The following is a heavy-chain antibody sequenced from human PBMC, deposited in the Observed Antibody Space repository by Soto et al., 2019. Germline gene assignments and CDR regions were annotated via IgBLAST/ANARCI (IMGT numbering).Heavy chain of an antibody. V-gene: IGHV3-7*03. J-gene: IGHJ4*02. D-gene: IGHD2-8*02. CDR2: IKIDGSEK. Sequence: EVQMLQSGGGMVQPGGSLRLSCVGSGFTFGHYWMPWVRQARGKGLGWVANIKIDGSEKYYVDSVKARFAISRDNAKNSVFLQLNSLRTEDTAVYYCARELELVDGFDHWGQGSLVIVSP. CDR1: GFTFGHYW. CDR3: ARELELVDGFDH.